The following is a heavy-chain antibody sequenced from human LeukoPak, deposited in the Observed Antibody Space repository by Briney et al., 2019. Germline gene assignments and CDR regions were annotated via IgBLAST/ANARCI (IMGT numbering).Heavy chain of an antibody. J-gene: IGHJ4*02. Sequence: PGGSLRLSCAASGFTFSSYEMKWVRQAPGKGLEWVSYISSSGSTIYHADSVKGRFTISRDNAKNSLYLQMNSLRAEDTAVYYCAREPSGNNDYWGQGTLVTVSS. CDR2: ISSSGSTI. V-gene: IGHV3-48*03. CDR1: GFTFSSYE. D-gene: IGHD1-1*01. CDR3: AREPSGNNDY.